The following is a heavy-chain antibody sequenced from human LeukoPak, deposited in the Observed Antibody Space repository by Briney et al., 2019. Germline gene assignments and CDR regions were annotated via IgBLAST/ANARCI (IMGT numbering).Heavy chain of an antibody. CDR2: IKQDGSDK. D-gene: IGHD5-18*01. J-gene: IGHJ6*02. Sequence: GGSLRLTCTASGFTFSDYWMTWVRQAPGKGPEWVANIKQDGSDKYYVDSVKGRFTISRDNAKNAPYLQVNSLRPEDTAVYYCARGEFAWIQGSYGLNVWGQGTTVTVSS. CDR1: GFTFSDYW. V-gene: IGHV3-7*01. CDR3: ARGEFAWIQGSYGLNV.